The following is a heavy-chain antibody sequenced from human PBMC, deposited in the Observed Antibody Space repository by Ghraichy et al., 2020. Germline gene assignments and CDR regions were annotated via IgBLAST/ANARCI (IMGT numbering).Heavy chain of an antibody. Sequence: LSLTCAASGFTVSSNYMSWVRQAPGKGLECVSLIYSAGNTYYADSVKGRFTVSRDNSKNTLYLQMNSLRAEDTAVYYCARGVWNYDYWGQGTLVTVSS. CDR3: ARGVWNYDY. V-gene: IGHV3-53*01. CDR1: GFTVSSNY. CDR2: IYSAGNT. J-gene: IGHJ4*02. D-gene: IGHD1-7*01.